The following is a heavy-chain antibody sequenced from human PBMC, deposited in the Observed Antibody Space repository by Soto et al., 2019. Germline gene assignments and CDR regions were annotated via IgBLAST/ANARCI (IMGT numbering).Heavy chain of an antibody. CDR1: GFTFDDYD. CDR3: AKDFETREVVFAY. V-gene: IGHV3-43D*04. Sequence: EVQLVESGGVVVQPGGSLRLSCAASGFTFDDYDMHWVRQAPGKGMEWVSLIRWDGGSTYYADPVKGRFTISRDNSKNSLYLQMNSLRAEDTALYYCAKDFETREVVFAYWCQRALVTVSS. J-gene: IGHJ4*02. D-gene: IGHD3-22*01. CDR2: IRWDGGST.